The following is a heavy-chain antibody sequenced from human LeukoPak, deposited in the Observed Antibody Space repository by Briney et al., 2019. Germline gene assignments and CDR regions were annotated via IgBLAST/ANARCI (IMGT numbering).Heavy chain of an antibody. CDR2: INPSGSST. V-gene: IGHV1-46*01. D-gene: IGHD4-17*01. CDR1: GYSFTSYY. CDR3: ARAHGDYYHYGMDV. J-gene: IGHJ6*02. Sequence: ASVKVSCKASGYSFTSYYMHWVRQAPRQGLEWMGIINPSGSSTSYPQKFQGRVTMTRDKSTSTVYMELSSLRSEDTAVYYCARAHGDYYHYGMDVWGQGTTVTVSS.